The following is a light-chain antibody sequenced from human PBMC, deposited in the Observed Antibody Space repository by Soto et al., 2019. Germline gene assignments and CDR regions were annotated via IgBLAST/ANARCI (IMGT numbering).Light chain of an antibody. Sequence: NFMLTQPHSVSESPGKTVSISCTRSSGRIASNYVQWYQQRPDSAPTTVIYENNQRLSGVPDRFSGSTDGSSNSASLTISGLQTEDEADYYCQSYDSDFVVFGGGTKLTVL. V-gene: IGLV6-57*04. CDR1: SGRIASNY. J-gene: IGLJ2*01. CDR3: QSYDSDFVV. CDR2: ENN.